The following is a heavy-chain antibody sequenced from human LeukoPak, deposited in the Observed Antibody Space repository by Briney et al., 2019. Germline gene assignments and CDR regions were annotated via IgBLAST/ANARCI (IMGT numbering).Heavy chain of an antibody. J-gene: IGHJ4*02. CDR2: IYSDNT. Sequence: GGSLRLSCTVSGFTVSSNSMSWVRQAPGKGLEWVSFIYSDNTHYSDSVKGRFTISRDNSKNTLYLQMNSLRAEDTAVYYCARRAGAYSHPYDYWGQGSLVTVSS. CDR1: GFTVSSNS. D-gene: IGHD4/OR15-4a*01. CDR3: ARRAGAYSHPYDY. V-gene: IGHV3-53*01.